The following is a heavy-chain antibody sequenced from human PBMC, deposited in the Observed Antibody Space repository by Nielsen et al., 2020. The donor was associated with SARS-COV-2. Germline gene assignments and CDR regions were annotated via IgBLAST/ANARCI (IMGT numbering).Heavy chain of an antibody. V-gene: IGHV4-39*01. D-gene: IGHD2-2*01. J-gene: IGHJ4*02. CDR1: GASIGSSADY. CDR2: IYNSGYT. CDR3: ARHSTSYFDY. Sequence: SETLSLTCTVSGASIGSSADYWGWIRQSPGSGLEWIGSIYNSGYTFYNPSLKSRVAMSVDTSKNLFSLRLRSVTAADTALYYCARHSTSYFDYWGQGILVTVSS.